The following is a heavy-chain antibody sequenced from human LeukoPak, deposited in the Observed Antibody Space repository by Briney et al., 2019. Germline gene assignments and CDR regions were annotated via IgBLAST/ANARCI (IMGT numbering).Heavy chain of an antibody. J-gene: IGHJ3*02. V-gene: IGHV4-39*07. Sequence: PSGTPSLTCTVSGGSISSSSYYWGWIRQPPGKGLEWIGSIYYSGSAYYNPSLKSRVTISVDTSKNQFSLKLSSMTVADTAVYYCARDRNVGDAFDIWGQGTMVTVSS. CDR3: ARDRNVGDAFDI. CDR2: IYYSGSA. CDR1: GGSISSSSYY. D-gene: IGHD3-10*01.